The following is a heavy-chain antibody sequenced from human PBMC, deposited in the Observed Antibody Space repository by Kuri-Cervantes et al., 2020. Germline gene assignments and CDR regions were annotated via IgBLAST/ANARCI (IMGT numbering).Heavy chain of an antibody. CDR2: IKQDGSEK. CDR3: AKDAVTDEFDY. J-gene: IGHJ4*02. Sequence: GESLKISCAASGFTFSSYWMSWVRQAPGKGLEWVANIKQDGSEKYYVDSVKGRFTISRDNAKNSLYLQMNSLRAEDTAVYYCAKDAVTDEFDYWGQGTLVTVSS. V-gene: IGHV3-7*03. D-gene: IGHD4-17*01. CDR1: GFTFSSYW.